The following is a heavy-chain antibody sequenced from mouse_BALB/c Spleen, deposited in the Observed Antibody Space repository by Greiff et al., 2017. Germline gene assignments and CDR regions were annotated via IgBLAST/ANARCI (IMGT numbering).Heavy chain of an antibody. D-gene: IGHD2-3*01. CDR2: ISDGGSYT. Sequence: EVMLVESGGGLVKPGGSLKLSCAASGFTFSDYYMYWVRQTPEKRLEWVATISDGGSYTYYPDSVKGRFTISRDNAKNNLYLQMSSLKSEDTAMYYCAREVINDGYYMDYWGQGTSVTVSS. J-gene: IGHJ4*01. CDR1: GFTFSDYY. V-gene: IGHV5-4*02. CDR3: AREVINDGYYMDY.